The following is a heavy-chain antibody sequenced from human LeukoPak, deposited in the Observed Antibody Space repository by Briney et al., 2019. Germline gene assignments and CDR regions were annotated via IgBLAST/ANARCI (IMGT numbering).Heavy chain of an antibody. V-gene: IGHV3-33*01. CDR3: ARAVGPFDY. CDR2: IWYDGSNK. Sequence: GGSLILSCAVSGFTFSTYGMHWVRQAPGKGLEWVAVIWYDGSNKYYADSVKGRFTIPRDNSRNTLYLQMNSLRAEDTAVYYCARAVGPFDYWGQGTLVTVSS. CDR1: GFTFSTYG. D-gene: IGHD1-26*01. J-gene: IGHJ4*02.